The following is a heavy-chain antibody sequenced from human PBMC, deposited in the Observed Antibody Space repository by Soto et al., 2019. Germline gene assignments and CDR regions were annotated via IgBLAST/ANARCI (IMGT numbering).Heavy chain of an antibody. CDR2: ISYDGSNK. CDR3: ARGSRDYGDYVVNY. CDR1: GFTFSSYA. Sequence: GSLRLSCAASGFTFSSYAMHWVRQAPGKGLEWVAVISYDGSNKYYADSVKGRFTISRDNSKNTLYLQMNSLRAEDTAVYYCARGSRDYGDYVVNYWGQGTLVTVSS. D-gene: IGHD4-17*01. J-gene: IGHJ4*02. V-gene: IGHV3-30-3*01.